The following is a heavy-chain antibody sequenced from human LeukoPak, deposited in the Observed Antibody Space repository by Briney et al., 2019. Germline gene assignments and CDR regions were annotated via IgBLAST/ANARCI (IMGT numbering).Heavy chain of an antibody. V-gene: IGHV4-39*07. CDR2: IYYSGST. D-gene: IGHD6-19*01. CDR3: ARLSGWYLGGDY. Sequence: SETLSLTCTVSGGSISSSSYYWGWIRQPPGEGLEWIGSIYYSGSTYYNPSLKSRVTISVDTSKNQFSLKLSSVTAADTAVYYCARLSGWYLGGDYWGQGTLVTVSS. J-gene: IGHJ4*02. CDR1: GGSISSSSYY.